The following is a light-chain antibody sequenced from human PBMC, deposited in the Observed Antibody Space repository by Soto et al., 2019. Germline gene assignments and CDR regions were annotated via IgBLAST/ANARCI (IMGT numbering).Light chain of an antibody. Sequence: QSVLTQPPSASGTPGQRVTISCSGSRSNIGSNYVYWYQQLTGTAPKLLIYRNNQRPSGVPDRFSGSKSGTSASLAISGLRSEDEADYYCAAWDDSLSGYVVFGGGTKLTVL. V-gene: IGLV1-47*01. CDR1: RSNIGSNY. CDR2: RNN. CDR3: AAWDDSLSGYVV. J-gene: IGLJ2*01.